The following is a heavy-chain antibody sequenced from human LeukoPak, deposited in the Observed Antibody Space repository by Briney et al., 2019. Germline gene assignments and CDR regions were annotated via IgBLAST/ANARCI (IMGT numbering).Heavy chain of an antibody. CDR2: ISGSGGST. Sequence: GGSLRLSCAASGFTFSSYAMSWVRQAPGKGLEWVSAISGSGGSTYYADSVKGRFTISRDNSKNTLYLQMNSLRAEDTAVSYCAKDSSPYYYDSSGYYPYWYFDLWGRGTLVTVSS. CDR1: GFTFSSYA. D-gene: IGHD3-22*01. CDR3: AKDSSPYYYDSSGYYPYWYFDL. V-gene: IGHV3-23*01. J-gene: IGHJ2*01.